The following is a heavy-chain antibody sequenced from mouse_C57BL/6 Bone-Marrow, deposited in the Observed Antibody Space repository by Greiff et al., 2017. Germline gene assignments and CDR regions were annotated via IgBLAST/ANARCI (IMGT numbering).Heavy chain of an antibody. Sequence: VQLQQPGAELVMPGASVKLSCKASGYTFTSYWMHWVKQRPGQGLEWIGEIDPSDSYTNYNQQFKGKSTLTVEKSSSTAYMQLSSLTSEDSAVYSCARSRGFAYWGQGTLVTVSA. CDR2: IDPSDSYT. CDR1: GYTFTSYW. V-gene: IGHV1-69*01. J-gene: IGHJ3*01. CDR3: ARSRGFAY.